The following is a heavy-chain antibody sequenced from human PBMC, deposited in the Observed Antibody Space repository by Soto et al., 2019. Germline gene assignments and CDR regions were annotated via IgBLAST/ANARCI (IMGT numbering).Heavy chain of an antibody. CDR1: GASIRSYH. D-gene: IGHD3-16*01. J-gene: IGHJ5*02. CDR3: AKDVFSRRWFDP. Sequence: SETLSLTCAVSGASIRSYHWSFLRQPAGKGLEWIGRIQHTGNTNYNPSLKSRVTMSADTSKNQISLKMTSVTAADTAVYFCAKDVFSRRWFDPWGQGVRVTVSS. V-gene: IGHV4-4*07. CDR2: IQHTGNT.